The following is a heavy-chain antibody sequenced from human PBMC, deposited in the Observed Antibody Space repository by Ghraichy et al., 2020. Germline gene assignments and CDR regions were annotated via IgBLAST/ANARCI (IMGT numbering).Heavy chain of an antibody. CDR2: ISSSSSYI. J-gene: IGHJ3*02. CDR1: GFTFSSYS. D-gene: IGHD3-16*01. V-gene: IGHV3-21*01. Sequence: GGSRRLSCAASGFTFSSYSMNWVRQAPGKGLEWVSSISSSSSYIYYADSVKGRFTISRDNAKNSLYLQMNSLRAEDTAVYYCARADYERDAFDIWGQGTMVTVSS. CDR3: ARADYERDAFDI.